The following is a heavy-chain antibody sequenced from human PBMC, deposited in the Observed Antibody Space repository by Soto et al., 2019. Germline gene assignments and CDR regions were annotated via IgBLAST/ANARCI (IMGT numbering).Heavy chain of an antibody. CDR2: IIPILGIA. CDR3: ASISISGPARI. Sequence: ASVKVSCKASGGTFSSYTISWVRQAPGQGLEWMGRIIPILGIANYAQKFQGRVTITADKSTSTAYMELSSLRSEDTAVYYCASISISGPARIWGQGTMVTVSS. D-gene: IGHD6-6*01. J-gene: IGHJ3*02. V-gene: IGHV1-69*02. CDR1: GGTFSSYT.